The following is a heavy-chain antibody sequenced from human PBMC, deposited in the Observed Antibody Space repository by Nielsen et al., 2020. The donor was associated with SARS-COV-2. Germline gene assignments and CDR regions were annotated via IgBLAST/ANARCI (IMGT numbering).Heavy chain of an antibody. Sequence: VRQMPGKGLGWMGIIYPGDSDTRYSPSFQGQVTISADESIGTAYLQWRSLKASDTAMYYCARHRRSPSIAAHARYYYYYMDVWGKGTTVTVSS. V-gene: IGHV5-51*01. CDR2: IYPGDSDT. D-gene: IGHD6-6*01. CDR3: ARHRRSPSIAAHARYYYYYMDV. J-gene: IGHJ6*03.